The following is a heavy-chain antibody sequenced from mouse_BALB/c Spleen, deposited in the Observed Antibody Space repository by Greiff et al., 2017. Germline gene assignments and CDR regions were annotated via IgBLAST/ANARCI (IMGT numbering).Heavy chain of an antibody. D-gene: IGHD1-1*01. Sequence: EVKLQESGPELVKPGVSVKISCKASGYSFTGYFMNWVMQSHGKSLEWIGRINPYNGDTFYNQKFKGKATLTVDKSSSTAHMELRSLASEDSAVYYCARSDTTVSWFAYWGQGTLVTVSA. J-gene: IGHJ3*01. V-gene: IGHV1-20*02. CDR1: GYSFTGYF. CDR3: ARSDTTVSWFAY. CDR2: INPYNGDT.